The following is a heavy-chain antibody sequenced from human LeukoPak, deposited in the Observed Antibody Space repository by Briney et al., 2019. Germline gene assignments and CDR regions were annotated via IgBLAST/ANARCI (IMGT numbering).Heavy chain of an antibody. CDR1: GFTFSGSA. J-gene: IGHJ4*02. Sequence: GGSLRLSCAASGFTFSGSAMHWVRQASGKGLEWVGRIRSKANNYATAYAASVKGRFTISRDDSKNMAYLQMNSLKPEDTALYYCVKDIRRGYNFGYDQFAYWGQGTLVTVSS. CDR2: IRSKANNYAT. CDR3: VKDIRRGYNFGYDQFAY. V-gene: IGHV3-73*01. D-gene: IGHD5-18*01.